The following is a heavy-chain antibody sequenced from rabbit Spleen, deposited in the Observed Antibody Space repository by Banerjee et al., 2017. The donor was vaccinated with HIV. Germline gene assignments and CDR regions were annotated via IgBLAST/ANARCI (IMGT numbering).Heavy chain of an antibody. J-gene: IGHJ6*01. CDR2: IYPDYGST. CDR3: ARERKQPGYAGYGYAFGPYGMDL. CDR1: GIDFYNYG. D-gene: IGHD6-1*01. V-gene: IGHV1S47*01. Sequence: QEQLVESGGGLVTLGGSLKLSCKASGIDFYNYGISWVRQAPGKGLEWIAYIYPDYGSTDYASWVNGRFTISLDNAQNTVFLQMTSLTAADTATYFCARERKQPGYAGYGYAFGPYGMDLWGQGTLVTVS.